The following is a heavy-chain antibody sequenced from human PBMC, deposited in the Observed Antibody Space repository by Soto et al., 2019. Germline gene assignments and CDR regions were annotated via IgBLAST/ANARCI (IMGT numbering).Heavy chain of an antibody. V-gene: IGHV6-1*01. CDR3: ARGVAGNGFDL. Sequence: SLTCAISGDSVSSNTAAWNWIRSSPSRGLEWLGRTYYRSSWRHDYAVSVKSRITVNPDTSKNHFSLQLNSVTPDDTAVYYCARGVAGNGFDLWGQGTLVTVSS. D-gene: IGHD6-19*01. J-gene: IGHJ4*02. CDR2: TYYRSSWRH. CDR1: GDSVSSNTAA.